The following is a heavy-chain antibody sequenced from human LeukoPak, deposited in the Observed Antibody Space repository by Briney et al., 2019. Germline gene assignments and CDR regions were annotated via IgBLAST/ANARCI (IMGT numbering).Heavy chain of an antibody. CDR2: ISSSGSTI. D-gene: IGHD4-23*01. J-gene: IGHJ4*02. V-gene: IGHV3-11*01. Sequence: GGSLRLSCAASGFIFSDYYMIWIRQAPGKGLEWVSYISSSGSTIYYADSVKGRFTISRDNAKNSLYLQMNSLRVEDTAVYYCARRVEGPTVAPGYWGQGTLVTVSS. CDR3: ARRVEGPTVAPGY. CDR1: GFIFSDYY.